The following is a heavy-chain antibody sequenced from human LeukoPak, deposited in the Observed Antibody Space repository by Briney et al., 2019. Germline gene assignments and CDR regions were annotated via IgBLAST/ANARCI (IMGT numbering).Heavy chain of an antibody. J-gene: IGHJ4*02. D-gene: IGHD2-15*01. CDR2: ISSSSSYI. V-gene: IGHV3-21*01. CDR3: ARDVCSGGSCYSFDY. Sequence: GGSLRLSCAASGFTFSSYSMNWVRQAPGKGLEWVSSISSSSSYIYYADSAKGRFTISRDNAKNSLYLQMNSLRAEDTAVYYCARDVCSGGSCYSFDYWGQGTLVTVSS. CDR1: GFTFSSYS.